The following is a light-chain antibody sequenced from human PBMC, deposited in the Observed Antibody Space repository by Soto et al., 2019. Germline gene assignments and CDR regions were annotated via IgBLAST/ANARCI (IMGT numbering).Light chain of an antibody. J-gene: IGKJ2*01. CDR2: TAS. Sequence: DIQVTQSPSSLSPSIGDTVTITCRASQTILTFLNWYQQKPGKAPKLLIYTASSLQSAVPSRFSGSGSGTDFTLTITSLQPEDFATYYCQQSYSTPHTFGQGTRLEIK. V-gene: IGKV1-39*01. CDR3: QQSYSTPHT. CDR1: QTILTF.